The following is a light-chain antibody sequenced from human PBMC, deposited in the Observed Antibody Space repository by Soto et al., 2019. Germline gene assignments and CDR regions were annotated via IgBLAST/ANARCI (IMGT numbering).Light chain of an antibody. CDR3: NSYTHSSAVV. Sequence: QSVLTQPASVSGSPGQSITISCAGTRDDIGAYDYVSWYQQHPGNAPKLLVYEVTNRPSGVSDRFSGSKSGNTASLTISGLQAEDEADYYCNSYTHSSAVVFGGGTKLIVL. CDR2: EVT. J-gene: IGLJ2*01. CDR1: RDDIGAYDY. V-gene: IGLV2-14*01.